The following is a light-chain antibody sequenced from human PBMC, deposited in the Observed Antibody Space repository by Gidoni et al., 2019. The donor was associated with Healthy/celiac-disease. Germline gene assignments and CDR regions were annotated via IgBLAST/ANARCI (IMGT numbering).Light chain of an antibody. J-gene: IGKJ3*01. CDR1: QSVSSY. V-gene: IGKV3-11*01. CDR2: DAS. CDR3: QQRSNWPLFT. Sequence: EIVLTQSPATLSLSPGERATLSCRPSQSVSSYLAWYQQKPGPAPRLLIYDASNRATGIPARFSGSGSGTDFTLTISSLEPEDFAVYYCQQRSNWPLFTFGPGTKVDIK.